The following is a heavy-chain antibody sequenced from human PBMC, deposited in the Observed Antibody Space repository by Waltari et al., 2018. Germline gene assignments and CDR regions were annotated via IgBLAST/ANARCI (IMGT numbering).Heavy chain of an antibody. Sequence: QVQLQESGPGLVKPSQTLSLTCTVSGGPISSGGYYWRWIRQHPGKGLEWIGYIYYSGSTYYNPSLKSRFTISVDTSKNQFSLKLSSVTAADTAVYYCAREGVVPAAAFDYWGQGTLVTVSS. CDR1: GGPISSGGYY. CDR2: IYYSGST. V-gene: IGHV4-31*03. CDR3: AREGVVPAAAFDY. D-gene: IGHD2-2*01. J-gene: IGHJ4*02.